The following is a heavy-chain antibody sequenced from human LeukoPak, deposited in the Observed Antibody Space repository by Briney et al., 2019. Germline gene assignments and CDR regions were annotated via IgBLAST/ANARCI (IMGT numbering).Heavy chain of an antibody. D-gene: IGHD3-22*01. V-gene: IGHV3-66*01. J-gene: IGHJ3*01. CDR1: GFTFSNYA. Sequence: GGSLRLSCAASGFTFSNYAMHWVRQAPGKGLEWVSVIYSGGSTYYADSVKGRFTLSRDSSKNTLFLQMNSLRAEDTAVYYCAREPQGDSSGYDAFDVWGQGTLVTVSS. CDR2: IYSGGST. CDR3: AREPQGDSSGYDAFDV.